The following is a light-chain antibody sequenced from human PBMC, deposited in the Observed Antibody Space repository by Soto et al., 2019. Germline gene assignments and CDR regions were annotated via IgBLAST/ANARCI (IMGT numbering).Light chain of an antibody. CDR2: AAS. Sequence: DIQMTQSPSSLSASVGDRVTITCRASQSISSYLNWYKQKPGKAPKLLIYAASSLQSRVPSRFSGSGSGTNFTLTISSLQPEDFATYYCQQSYSTPWTFGQGTKVEIK. CDR3: QQSYSTPWT. J-gene: IGKJ1*01. CDR1: QSISSY. V-gene: IGKV1-39*01.